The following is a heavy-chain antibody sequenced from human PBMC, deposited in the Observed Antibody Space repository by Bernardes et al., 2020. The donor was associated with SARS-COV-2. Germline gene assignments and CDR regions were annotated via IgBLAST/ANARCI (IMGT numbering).Heavy chain of an antibody. D-gene: IGHD4-17*01. V-gene: IGHV4-34*01. CDR1: GGSFSGYY. J-gene: IGHJ6*02. CDR2: INHSGST. CDR3: ARGKTVTTFYYYYGMDV. Sequence: SETLSLTCAVYGGSFSGYYWSWLRQPPGKGLEWIGEINHSGSTNYNPSLTIRVTISVDTSKNQFSLKLSSVTAADTAVYYCARGKTVTTFYYYYGMDVWGQGTTVTVSS.